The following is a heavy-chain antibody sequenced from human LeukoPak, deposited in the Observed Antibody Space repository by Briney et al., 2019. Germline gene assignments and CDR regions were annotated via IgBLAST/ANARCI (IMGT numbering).Heavy chain of an antibody. CDR1: GFIFSDYG. CDR3: AKDRDIVTTSYMDV. V-gene: IGHV3-30*02. J-gene: IGHJ6*03. CDR2: IRYDGNNQ. D-gene: IGHD5-12*01. Sequence: PGGSLRLSCAASGFIFSDYGIHWVRQAPGKGLEWVAFIRYDGNNQYYADSVKGRFTISRDNSQNTLYLQMNSLRPEDTAVYYCAKDRDIVTTSYMDVWGKGTTVTISS.